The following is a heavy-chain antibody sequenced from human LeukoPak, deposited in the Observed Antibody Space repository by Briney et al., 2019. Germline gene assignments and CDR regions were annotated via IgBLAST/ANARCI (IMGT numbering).Heavy chain of an antibody. V-gene: IGHV3-7*01. Sequence: GGSLRLSCAASGFTFSSYWMSWVRQAPGQGLEWVANINQDGSEKYYVASLKGRFTISRDNAKNSLYLQMNSLRAEDTAVYYCAREGCSGGSCYHNWFDPWGQGTLVTVSS. CDR2: INQDGSEK. CDR1: GFTFSSYW. CDR3: AREGCSGGSCYHNWFDP. J-gene: IGHJ5*02. D-gene: IGHD2-15*01.